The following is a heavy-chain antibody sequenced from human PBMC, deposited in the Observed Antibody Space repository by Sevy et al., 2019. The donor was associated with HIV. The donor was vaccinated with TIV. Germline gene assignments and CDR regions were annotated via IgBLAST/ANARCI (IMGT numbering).Heavy chain of an antibody. J-gene: IGHJ4*02. CDR1: GFTFSSYA. Sequence: GGSLRLSCAASGFTFSSYAMHWVRQAPGKGLEWVAVISYDGSNKYYAESVKGRFTISRDSTKNRLYLQMNSLRAEDTALYYCAREVGSGYYYTPFDYWGQGTLVTVSS. CDR3: AREVGSGYYYTPFDY. D-gene: IGHD3-22*01. V-gene: IGHV3-30-3*01. CDR2: ISYDGSNK.